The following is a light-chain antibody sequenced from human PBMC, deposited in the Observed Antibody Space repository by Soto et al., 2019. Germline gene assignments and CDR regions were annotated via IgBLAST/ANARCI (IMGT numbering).Light chain of an antibody. V-gene: IGLV2-8*01. CDR1: ISDVGAYNY. CDR3: SSYTSSSTVV. J-gene: IGLJ2*01. CDR2: EVS. Sequence: QSALTQPPSASGSPGQSVTISCTGTISDVGAYNYVSWYQRHPGKAPKLLIYEVSKRPSGVPDRFSGSKSANTASLTVSGLQADDEADYYCSSYTSSSTVVFGGGTKVTVL.